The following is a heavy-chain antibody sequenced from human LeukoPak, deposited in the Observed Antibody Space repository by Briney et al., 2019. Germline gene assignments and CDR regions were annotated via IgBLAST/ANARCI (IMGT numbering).Heavy chain of an antibody. D-gene: IGHD2-21*01. CDR1: GFTFSSYA. CDR3: AKDPVYCGGDCYSGYYFDY. Sequence: GGSLRLSCAASGFTFSSYAMSWVRQAPGKGLEWVSAISGSGGSTYYADSVKGRFTISRGNSKNTLYLQMNSLRAEDTAVYYCAKDPVYCGGDCYSGYYFDYWGQGTLVTVSS. CDR2: ISGSGGST. J-gene: IGHJ4*02. V-gene: IGHV3-23*01.